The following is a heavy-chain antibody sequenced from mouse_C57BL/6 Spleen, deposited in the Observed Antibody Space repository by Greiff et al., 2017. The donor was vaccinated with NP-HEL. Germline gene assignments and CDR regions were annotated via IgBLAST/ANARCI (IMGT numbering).Heavy chain of an antibody. D-gene: IGHD3-3*01. CDR3: ARRAFDYDDY. CDR2: INPGSGGT. V-gene: IGHV1-54*01. CDR1: GYAFTNYL. J-gene: IGHJ2*01. Sequence: QVQLKQSGAELVRPGTSVKVSCKASGYAFTNYLIEWVKQRPGQGLEWIGVINPGSGGTNYNEKFKGKATLTADKSSSTAYMQLSSLTSEDSAVYFCARRAFDYDDYWGQGTTLTVSS.